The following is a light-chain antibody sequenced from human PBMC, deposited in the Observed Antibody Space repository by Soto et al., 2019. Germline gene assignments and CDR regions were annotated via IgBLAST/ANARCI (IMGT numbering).Light chain of an antibody. CDR1: QTISTL. CDR3: PQYSTYPWT. CDR2: KAS. V-gene: IGKV1-5*03. Sequence: DIQMTQSPSTLSASVGDRVTITCRASQTISTLLAWYQQRPGKDPNLLIYKASSLESGVPSRFSGSGSGTEFTLTISSLQPDDFATYFCPQYSTYPWTFGQGTKVEVK. J-gene: IGKJ1*01.